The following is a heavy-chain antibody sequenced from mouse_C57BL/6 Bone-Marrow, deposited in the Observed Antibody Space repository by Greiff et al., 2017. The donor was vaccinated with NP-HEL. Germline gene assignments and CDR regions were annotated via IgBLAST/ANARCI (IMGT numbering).Heavy chain of an antibody. V-gene: IGHV5-16*01. CDR3: ARDGGFYSFDV. Sequence: EVKLVESEGGLVQPGSSMKLSCTASGFTFSDYYMAWVRQVPEKGLEWVANINYDGSSTYYLDSLKSRFIISRDNAKNILYLQMSSLKSEDTATYCCARDGGFYSFDVWGTGTTGTVSS. CDR2: INYDGSST. D-gene: IGHD1-1*01. J-gene: IGHJ1*03. CDR1: GFTFSDYY.